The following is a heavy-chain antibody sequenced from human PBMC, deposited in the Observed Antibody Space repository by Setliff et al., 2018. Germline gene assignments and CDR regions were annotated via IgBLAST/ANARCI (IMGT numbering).Heavy chain of an antibody. Sequence: SVKVSCKASGGTFSSYGISWVRQAPGQGLEWMGGTIPIFGTTDYAQKFQGRVTIITDESTSTAYMELSSLRSDDTAVYYCARAPLESGYYYGQGHYFDYWGQGTLVTVSS. V-gene: IGHV1-69*05. D-gene: IGHD5-18*01. J-gene: IGHJ4*02. CDR1: GGTFSSYG. CDR3: ARAPLESGYYYGQGHYFDY. CDR2: TIPIFGTT.